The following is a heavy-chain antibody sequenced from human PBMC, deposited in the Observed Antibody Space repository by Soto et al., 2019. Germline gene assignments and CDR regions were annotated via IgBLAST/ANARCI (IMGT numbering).Heavy chain of an antibody. D-gene: IGHD2-21*02. Sequence: QVQLVQSGAEVKKPGSSVKVSCKASGGTFSSYAISWVRQAPGQGLEWMGGIIPIFGTANYAQKFQGRVTITADESTCTAYMELSSLSSEDTAVYYCARGYCGGDCYPGWFDPWGQGTLVTVSS. CDR3: ARGYCGGDCYPGWFDP. CDR1: GGTFSSYA. V-gene: IGHV1-69*12. J-gene: IGHJ5*02. CDR2: IIPIFGTA.